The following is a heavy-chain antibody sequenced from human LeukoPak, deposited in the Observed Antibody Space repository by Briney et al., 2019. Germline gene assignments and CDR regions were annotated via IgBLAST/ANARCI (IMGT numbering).Heavy chain of an antibody. CDR3: ARGGDYYDSSGARF. Sequence: SETLSLTCTVSGGSISSSSYYWGWIRQPPGKGLEWIGSIYYSGSTYYNPSLKSRVTISVDTSKNQFSLKLSCVTPADTAVYYCARGGDYYDSSGARFWGQGTLVSVSS. CDR1: GGSISSSSYY. D-gene: IGHD3-22*01. J-gene: IGHJ4*02. CDR2: IYYSGST. V-gene: IGHV4-39*01.